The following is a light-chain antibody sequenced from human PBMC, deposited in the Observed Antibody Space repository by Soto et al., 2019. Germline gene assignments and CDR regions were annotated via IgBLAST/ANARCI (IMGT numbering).Light chain of an antibody. V-gene: IGLV3-21*02. CDR2: DDS. CDR1: NIGTRS. CDR3: QVWNGGVV. Sequence: SYELTQPPSVSAAPGQTARIFCGGNNIGTRSVHWYQLRPGQAPVLVVFDDSDRPSGIPERFSGSNSGNTATLTIGRVEAGDEADYYCQVWNGGVVFGGGTKLTVL. J-gene: IGLJ2*01.